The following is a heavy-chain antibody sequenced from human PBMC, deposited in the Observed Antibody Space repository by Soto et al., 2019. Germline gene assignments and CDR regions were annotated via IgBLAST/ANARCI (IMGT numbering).Heavy chain of an antibody. D-gene: IGHD6-19*01. J-gene: IGHJ4*02. V-gene: IGHV4-4*07. Sequence: QVQLQESGPGLVKPSETLSLTCTVSGGSISSYYWSWIRQPAGKGLEGIGLIYTSGSTNYNPSLKSRVTMSVDTSKNKFSLKLSSVTAADPAVYYCASAHYSSGWNYFDYWGQGTLVTVSS. CDR2: IYTSGST. CDR3: ASAHYSSGWNYFDY. CDR1: GGSISSYY.